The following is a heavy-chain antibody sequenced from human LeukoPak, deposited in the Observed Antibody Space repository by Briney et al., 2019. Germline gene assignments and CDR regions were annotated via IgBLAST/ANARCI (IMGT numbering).Heavy chain of an antibody. J-gene: IGHJ3*02. CDR1: GGSISSSY. V-gene: IGHV4-59*01. Sequence: PSETLSLTCTVSGGSISSSYWSWIRQPPGKGLEWIGYIHYSGNKNYTPTLRNRLTMSVDTSKNQFSLKLSSVTAADTAVYYCVRGYYDSSGSSNTFDIWGQGTMVTVXS. CDR3: VRGYYDSSGSSNTFDI. CDR2: IHYSGNK. D-gene: IGHD3-22*01.